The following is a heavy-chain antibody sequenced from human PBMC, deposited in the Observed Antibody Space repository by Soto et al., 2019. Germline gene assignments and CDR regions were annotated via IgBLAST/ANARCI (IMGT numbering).Heavy chain of an antibody. Sequence: QVQLVQSGAEVKKPGASVKVSCKASGYTFTSYGISWVRQAPGQGLEWMGWISAYNGNTNYAQKLQGRVTMTTDTYASTASMELRSLRSDDTAVYYCARRDSQYSSGWLFDYWGQRTLVTVSS. CDR2: ISAYNGNT. J-gene: IGHJ4*02. V-gene: IGHV1-18*01. D-gene: IGHD6-19*01. CDR3: ARRDSQYSSGWLFDY. CDR1: GYTFTSYG.